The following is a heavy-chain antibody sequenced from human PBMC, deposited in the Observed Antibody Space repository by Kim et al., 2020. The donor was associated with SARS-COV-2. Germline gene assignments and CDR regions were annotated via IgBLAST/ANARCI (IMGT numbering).Heavy chain of an antibody. CDR3: AKEGSSSWYYFDY. V-gene: IGHV3-30*02. J-gene: IGHJ4*02. D-gene: IGHD6-13*01. Sequence: ADSVKGRLTISRDNSKKPRYLQMNSLRAEDTAVYYCAKEGSSSWYYFDYWGQGTLVTVSS.